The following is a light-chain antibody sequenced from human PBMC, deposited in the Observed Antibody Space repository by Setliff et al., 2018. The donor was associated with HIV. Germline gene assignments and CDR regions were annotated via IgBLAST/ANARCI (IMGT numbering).Light chain of an antibody. CDR1: SSDVGGYSH. J-gene: IGLJ1*01. V-gene: IGLV2-14*01. CDR2: GVS. Sequence: QSALTQPASVSGSPGQSITISCTGTSSDVGGYSHVSWYQQHPGKAPKLMICGVSNRPSGVSNRFSGSKSGNTASLTISGLQAEDEADYYCSSYTSSSLYVFGTGTKVTVL. CDR3: SSYTSSSLYV.